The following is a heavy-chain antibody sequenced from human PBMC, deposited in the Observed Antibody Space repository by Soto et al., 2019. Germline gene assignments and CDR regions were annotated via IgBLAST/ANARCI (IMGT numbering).Heavy chain of an antibody. CDR1: GYTFTSYG. CDR3: AREGLAYCGGDCYSPPEYFQH. CDR2: ISAYNGNT. Sequence: QVQLVQSGAEVKKPGASVKVSCKASGYTFTSYGISWVRQAPGQGLEWMGWISAYNGNTNYAQKLQGRVTMTTDTSTSTAYMELRSLRSDDTAVYYCAREGLAYCGGDCYSPPEYFQHWGQGTLVTVSS. D-gene: IGHD2-21*02. V-gene: IGHV1-18*01. J-gene: IGHJ1*01.